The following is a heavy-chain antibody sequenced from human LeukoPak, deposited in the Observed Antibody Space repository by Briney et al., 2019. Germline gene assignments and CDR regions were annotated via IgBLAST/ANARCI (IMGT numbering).Heavy chain of an antibody. J-gene: IGHJ4*02. V-gene: IGHV1-3*01. D-gene: IGHD5-12*01. CDR1: GYTFTSYA. CDR2: INAGNGNT. Sequence: ASVKVSCKASGYTFTSYAMHWVRQAPGQRLEWMGWINAGNGNTKYSQKFQGRVTITMDTSASTAYMELSSLRSEDTAVYYCARVDIVATTSFDYWGQGTLVTVSS. CDR3: ARVDIVATTSFDY.